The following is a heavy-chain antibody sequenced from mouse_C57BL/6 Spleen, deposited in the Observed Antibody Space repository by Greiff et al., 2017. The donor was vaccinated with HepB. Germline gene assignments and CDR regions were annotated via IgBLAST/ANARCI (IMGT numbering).Heavy chain of an antibody. CDR2: INPYNGGT. CDR3: ARRTQATSAMDY. D-gene: IGHD3-2*02. V-gene: IGHV1-19*01. CDR1: GYTFTDYY. Sequence: VQLQQSGPVLVKPGASVKMSCKASGYTFTDYYMNWVKQSHGKSLEWIGVINPYNGGTSYNQKFKGKATLTVDKSSSTAYMELNSLTSEDSAVYYCARRTQATSAMDYWGQGTSVTVSS. J-gene: IGHJ4*01.